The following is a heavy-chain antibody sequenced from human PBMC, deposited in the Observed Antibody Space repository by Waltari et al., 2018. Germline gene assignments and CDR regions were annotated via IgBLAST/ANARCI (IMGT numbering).Heavy chain of an antibody. CDR2: RKQDGSER. J-gene: IGHJ4*02. V-gene: IGHV3-7*03. CDR3: LRDRRGPALFDS. D-gene: IGHD2-2*01. CDR1: GFTFSSYW. Sequence: EVQVVESGGGLVQPGGSLRLSCEGSGFTFSSYWMSWVRQAPGKGLEWVGNRKQDGSERNYVDSVKGRFTISRDNAKNSVFLQMISLRAEDTAVYYCLRDRRGPALFDSWGQGTLVTVSS.